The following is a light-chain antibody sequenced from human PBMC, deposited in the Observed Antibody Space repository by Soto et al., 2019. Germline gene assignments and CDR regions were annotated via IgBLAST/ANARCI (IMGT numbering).Light chain of an antibody. CDR3: QKYNSVPWT. CDR2: AAS. CDR1: QGISDY. Sequence: DVQMTQSPSSLSASVGDRVTITCRASQGISDYVAWYQQKRGKVPKLLIFAASTLQSGVPSRFSGSGYGTDFTLTISRLQPEDFAAYYCQKYNSVPWTFGQGTKVEIK. V-gene: IGKV1-27*01. J-gene: IGKJ1*01.